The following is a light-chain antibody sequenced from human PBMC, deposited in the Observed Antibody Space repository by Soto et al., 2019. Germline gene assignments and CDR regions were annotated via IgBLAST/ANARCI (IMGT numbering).Light chain of an antibody. J-gene: IGKJ4*01. Sequence: EIVLTQSPGTLSLSPGERATLSCRASQSVNNRYLAWYQQKGGQAPRLLIYGASSRATGIPDRYSGSGSGTEFTLTISRLEPEDFAVYYCQQYGSSPAITFGGGTKVEIK. CDR2: GAS. V-gene: IGKV3-20*01. CDR3: QQYGSSPAIT. CDR1: QSVNNRY.